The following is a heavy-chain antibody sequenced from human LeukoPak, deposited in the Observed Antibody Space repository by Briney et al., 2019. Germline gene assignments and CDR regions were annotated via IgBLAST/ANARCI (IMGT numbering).Heavy chain of an antibody. CDR1: GFTFNKYA. CDR3: AKGNGSSSSSIDW. D-gene: IGHD2-15*01. V-gene: IGHV3-23*01. CDR2: ISGSAGSK. Sequence: GGSLRLSCVASGFTFNKYAMSWVRQAPWKGLEWVSVISGSAGSKYYADSVKGRFTISRDNSKNILYLQIHSLRAEDTAVYYCAKGNGSSSSSIDWWGQGTLVTVSS. J-gene: IGHJ4*02.